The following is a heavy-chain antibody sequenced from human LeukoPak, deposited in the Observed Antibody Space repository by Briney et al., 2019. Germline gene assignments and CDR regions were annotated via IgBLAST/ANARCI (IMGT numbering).Heavy chain of an antibody. J-gene: IGHJ6*02. CDR1: GGSISSYY. CDR2: IYTSGSN. V-gene: IGHV4-4*07. D-gene: IGHD3-10*01. CDR3: AVWFGDRSYGMDV. Sequence: KPSETLSLTCTVSGGSISSYYWSWVRQPAGKGLEWIGRIYTSGSNTYHPSLKSRVPMSVDTSKNQFSLKLSSVTAADTAVYYCAVWFGDRSYGMDVWGQGTTVTVSS.